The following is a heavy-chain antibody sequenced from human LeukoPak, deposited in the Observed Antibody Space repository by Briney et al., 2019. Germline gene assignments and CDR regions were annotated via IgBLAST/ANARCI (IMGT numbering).Heavy chain of an antibody. CDR1: GGSISSSSYY. Sequence: KASETLSLTCTVSGGSISSSSYYWGWIRQPPGKGLEWIGSIYYSGSTYYNPSLKSRVTISVDTSKNQFSLKLSSVTAADTAVYYCARGERGQQLERVYFDYWGQGTLVTVSS. V-gene: IGHV4-39*01. D-gene: IGHD6-13*01. J-gene: IGHJ4*02. CDR2: IYYSGST. CDR3: ARGERGQQLERVYFDY.